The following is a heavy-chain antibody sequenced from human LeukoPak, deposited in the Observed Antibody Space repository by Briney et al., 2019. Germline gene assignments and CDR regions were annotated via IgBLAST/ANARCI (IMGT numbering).Heavy chain of an antibody. CDR2: INPNSGGT. CDR3: ASLVVVTANGYFDL. Sequence: ASVKVSCKASGYIFTAYYIHWVRQAPGQGLEWMGWINPNSGGTYYAQKFQGRVTITRDTSISTAYMELSSLSSDDTAVYYCASLVVVTANGYFDLWGRGTLVTVPS. CDR1: GYIFTAYY. D-gene: IGHD2-21*02. J-gene: IGHJ2*01. V-gene: IGHV1-2*02.